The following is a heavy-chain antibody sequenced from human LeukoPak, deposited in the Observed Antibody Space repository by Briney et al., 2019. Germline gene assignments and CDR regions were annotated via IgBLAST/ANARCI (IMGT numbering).Heavy chain of an antibody. J-gene: IGHJ6*03. Sequence: GGSLRLSCAASGFTVSNKYMTWVRQAPGKGLEWVSLIYSDGRTCYADSVKGRCTISRDNSKNTLYLQMNSLSIEDTAVYYWGKERGSKGWVKWGGRGQAGYYYYMDVWGKGTTDTISS. CDR3: GKERGSKGWVKWGGRGQAGYYYYMDV. V-gene: IGHV3-53*01. CDR2: IYSDGRT. D-gene: IGHD3-16*01. CDR1: GFTVSNKY.